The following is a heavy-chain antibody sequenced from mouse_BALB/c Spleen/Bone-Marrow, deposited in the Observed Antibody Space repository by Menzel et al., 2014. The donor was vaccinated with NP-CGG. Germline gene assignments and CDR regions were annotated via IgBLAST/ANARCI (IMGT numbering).Heavy chain of an antibody. V-gene: IGHV14-3*02. CDR1: GFNIKDTY. D-gene: IGHD4-1*01. CDR2: IDPANGNT. J-gene: IGHJ1*01. Sequence: EVQVVESGAELVKPGASVKLSCTASGFNIKDTYMHWVEQRPEQGLEWIGRIDPANGNTKYDPKFQGKATITADTSSNTAYLQLSSLTSEDTAVYYCARWGKLGRGYFDVWGAGTTVTVSS. CDR3: ARWGKLGRGYFDV.